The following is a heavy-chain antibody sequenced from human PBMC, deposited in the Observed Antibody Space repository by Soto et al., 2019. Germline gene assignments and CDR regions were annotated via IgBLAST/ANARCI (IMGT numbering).Heavy chain of an antibody. Sequence: GGPLRLSFAASGFTFSNYGMHWFPRAPGKGLGWWAATSNDGSEKHYVDSVEGRFTISRTNSKNTPYLQVNTLRTQDTLVYYCAKDTGRYRSSWRTLHWFEPWGQGTLVTVSS. CDR1: GFTFSNYG. CDR2: TSNDGSEK. D-gene: IGHD6-13*01. CDR3: AKDTGRYRSSWRTLHWFEP. J-gene: IGHJ5*02. V-gene: IGHV3-30*18.